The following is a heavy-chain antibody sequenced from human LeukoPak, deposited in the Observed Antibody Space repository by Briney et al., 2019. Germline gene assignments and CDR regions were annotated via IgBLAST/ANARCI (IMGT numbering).Heavy chain of an antibody. J-gene: IGHJ5*02. V-gene: IGHV1-8*01. D-gene: IGHD2-2*01. Sequence: ASVKVPCRASGYTFTSYDLNWVRQATGQGLEWMGWMSPYNNNAGCAQKFQGRVTMTMNTSITTAYMELSSLTYEDTAVYYCATKIPRTLYPWGQGTLVTVSS. CDR1: GYTFTSYD. CDR3: ATKIPRTLYP. CDR2: MSPYNNNA.